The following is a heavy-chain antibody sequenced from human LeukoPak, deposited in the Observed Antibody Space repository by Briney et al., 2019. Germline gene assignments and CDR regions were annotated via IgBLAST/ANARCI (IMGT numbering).Heavy chain of an antibody. J-gene: IGHJ4*02. D-gene: IGHD6-19*01. CDR3: AKDSISSGWFQGDTTSFDY. Sequence: GGSLRLSCAASGFTFSSYAMSWVRQAPGKGLEWVSAISGSGGSTYYADSVKGRFTISRDNSKNTLYLQMNSLRAEDTAVYYCAKDSISSGWFQGDTTSFDYWGQGTLVTASS. V-gene: IGHV3-23*01. CDR1: GFTFSSYA. CDR2: ISGSGGST.